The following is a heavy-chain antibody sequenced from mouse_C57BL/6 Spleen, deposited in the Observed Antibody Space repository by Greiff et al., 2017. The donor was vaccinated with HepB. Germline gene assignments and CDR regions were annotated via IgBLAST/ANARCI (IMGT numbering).Heavy chain of an antibody. CDR2: ISYDGSN. CDR3: ARAGDYYGRFDY. J-gene: IGHJ2*01. D-gene: IGHD1-1*01. Sequence: DVQLQESGPGLVKPSQSLSLTCSVTGYSITSGYYWNWIRQFPGNKLEWMGYISYDGSNNYNPSLKNRISITRDTSKNQFFLKLNSVTTEDTATYYCARAGDYYGRFDYWGQGTTLTVSS. V-gene: IGHV3-6*01. CDR1: GYSITSGYY.